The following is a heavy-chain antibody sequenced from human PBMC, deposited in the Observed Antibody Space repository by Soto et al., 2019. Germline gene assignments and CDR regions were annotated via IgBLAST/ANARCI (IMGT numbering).Heavy chain of an antibody. Sequence: QVQLVESGGGVVQPGRSLRLSCADSGFTFSSNGMHWVRQAPGKGLEWVAVMSNDGSHTSYADSAKGRFTISRDNSKNTLYLQMNSLRAEDSGIYYCTKGCSSSSNCYIIDYWGQGALVTVSS. D-gene: IGHD2-15*01. V-gene: IGHV3-30*18. CDR3: TKGCSSSSNCYIIDY. CDR1: GFTFSSNG. J-gene: IGHJ4*02. CDR2: MSNDGSHT.